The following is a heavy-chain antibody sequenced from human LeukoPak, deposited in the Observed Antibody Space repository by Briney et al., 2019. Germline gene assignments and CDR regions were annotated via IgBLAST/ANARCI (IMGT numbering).Heavy chain of an antibody. CDR1: GFTFSNYA. V-gene: IGHV3-7*05. Sequence: PGRSLRLSCAASGFTFSNYALHWVRQAPGKGLEWVAHIKGDGSDKEYVDSVKGRFTISRDNAKNSLYLQMNSLRAEDTAVYYCARWRTYIQGFFDPWGQGTLVTVSS. J-gene: IGHJ5*02. CDR2: IKGDGSDK. D-gene: IGHD1/OR15-1a*01. CDR3: ARWRTYIQGFFDP.